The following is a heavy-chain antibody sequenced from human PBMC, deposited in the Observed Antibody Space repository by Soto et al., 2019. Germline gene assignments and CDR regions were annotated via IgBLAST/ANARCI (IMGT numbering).Heavy chain of an antibody. Sequence: SETLSLTCTVSGDSVTSDSHYWGWIRQPPGKGLEWIGYIYYSGSTYYNPSLRSRVTISVDTSKNQFSLKLSSVTAADTAVYYCARYGSGECNRGSCYSPFDYWGQGTLVTVSS. J-gene: IGHJ4*02. CDR3: ARYGSGECNRGSCYSPFDY. V-gene: IGHV4-30-4*08. CDR1: GDSVTSDSHY. D-gene: IGHD2-15*01. CDR2: IYYSGST.